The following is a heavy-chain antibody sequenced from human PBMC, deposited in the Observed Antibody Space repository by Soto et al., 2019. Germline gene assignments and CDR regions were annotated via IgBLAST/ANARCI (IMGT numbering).Heavy chain of an antibody. CDR3: ARGRQQLPGLRRLALHYYYYGMDV. D-gene: IGHD6-13*01. V-gene: IGHV1-69*13. CDR2: IIPIFGTA. Sequence: SVKVSCKASGGTFSSYAISWVRQAPGQGLEWMGGIIPIFGTANYAQKFQGRVTITADESTSTAYMELSSLRSEDTAVYYCARGRQQLPGLRRLALHYYYYGMDVWGQGTTVTVSS. CDR1: GGTFSSYA. J-gene: IGHJ6*02.